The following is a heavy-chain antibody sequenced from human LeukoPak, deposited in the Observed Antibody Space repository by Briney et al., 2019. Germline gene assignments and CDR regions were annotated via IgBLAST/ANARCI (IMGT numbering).Heavy chain of an antibody. D-gene: IGHD3-10*01. Sequence: GASVKLSCKASGYTFSGYYMHWVRQAPGQGLEWMGWINPNSGGTNSAQKFQGRVTMTRDTSTSTVYMELSSLRSEDTAVYYCARDSGMVRGTVDYWGQGTLVTVSS. CDR2: INPNSGGT. V-gene: IGHV1-2*02. CDR1: GYTFSGYY. J-gene: IGHJ4*02. CDR3: ARDSGMVRGTVDY.